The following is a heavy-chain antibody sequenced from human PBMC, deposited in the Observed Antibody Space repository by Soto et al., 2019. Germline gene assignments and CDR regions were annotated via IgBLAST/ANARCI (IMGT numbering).Heavy chain of an antibody. CDR2: IIPIFGTA. Sequence: SVKVSRKASGGTFSSYAISWVRQAPGQGLEWMGGIIPIFGTANYAQKFQGRVTITADESTSTAYMELSSLRSEDTAVYYCARDRVNWNYRRYGTDVWGQGTTVTVSS. CDR3: ARDRVNWNYRRYGTDV. V-gene: IGHV1-69*13. D-gene: IGHD1-7*01. CDR1: GGTFSSYA. J-gene: IGHJ6*02.